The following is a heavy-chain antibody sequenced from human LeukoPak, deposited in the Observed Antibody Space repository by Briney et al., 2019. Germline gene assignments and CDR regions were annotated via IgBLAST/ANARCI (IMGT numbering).Heavy chain of an antibody. V-gene: IGHV1-2*02. J-gene: IGHJ4*02. CDR1: GYTFTGYY. D-gene: IGHD3-3*01. CDR2: INPNSGGT. Sequence: ASVKVSCKASGYTFTGYYMHWVRQAPGQGLEWMGWINPNSGGTNYAQKFQGRVTMTRDTSISTAYMELSRLRSDDTAVYYCARDQGEVGYNRTTIFGVVIIGGLVDYWGQGTLVTVSS. CDR3: ARDQGEVGYNRTTIFGVVIIGGLVDY.